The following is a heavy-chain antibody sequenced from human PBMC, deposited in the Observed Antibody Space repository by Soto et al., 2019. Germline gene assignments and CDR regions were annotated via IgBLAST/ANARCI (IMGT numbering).Heavy chain of an antibody. D-gene: IGHD3-3*01. CDR2: IYWDDDK. Sequence: SGPTLVNPTQTVTLTCTFSGFSLSNSGVGVGWIRQPPGKALEWLALIYWDDDKRYSPSLKSRLTITKDTSKNQVVLTMTNMDPVDTATYYCAHAASVTIFGVIRRWFDPWGQGTLVTVSS. CDR3: AHAASVTIFGVIRRWFDP. J-gene: IGHJ5*02. V-gene: IGHV2-5*02. CDR1: GFSLSNSGVG.